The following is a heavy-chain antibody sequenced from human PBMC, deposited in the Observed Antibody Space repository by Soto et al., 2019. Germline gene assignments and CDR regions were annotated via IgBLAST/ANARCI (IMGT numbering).Heavy chain of an antibody. V-gene: IGHV4-30-2*01. J-gene: IGHJ6*02. CDR1: GGSISSGGYS. CDR3: ARGGRGVDFWSGYLDF. CDR2: IYHSGST. Sequence: SETLSLTCAVSGGSISSGGYSWSWIRQPPGKGLEWIGYIYHSGSTYYNPSLKSRVTISVDSSKNQFSLKLSSVNAADTAVYSCARGGRGVDFWSGYLDFWGQGTTVTVSS. D-gene: IGHD3-3*01.